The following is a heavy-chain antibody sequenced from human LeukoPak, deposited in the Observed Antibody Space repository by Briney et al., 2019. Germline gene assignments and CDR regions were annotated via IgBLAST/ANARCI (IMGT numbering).Heavy chain of an antibody. V-gene: IGHV3-23*01. Sequence: GGSLRLSCAASGFTFSSYAMSWVRQAPGKGLEWVSTITGSGGNTYYADSVRGRFTISRDNSKNTLYLQMNSLRAEDTAVYYCAKSYGGNSYDAFDFWGQGTMVTVSS. CDR2: ITGSGGNT. CDR3: AKSYGGNSYDAFDF. J-gene: IGHJ3*01. CDR1: GFTFSSYA. D-gene: IGHD4-23*01.